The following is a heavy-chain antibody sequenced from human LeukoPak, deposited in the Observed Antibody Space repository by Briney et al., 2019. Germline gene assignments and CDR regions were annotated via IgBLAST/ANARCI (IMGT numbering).Heavy chain of an antibody. CDR3: TTRITIFGVVIGLDY. CDR2: IKSKTDGGTT. CDR1: GFTFSNAW. J-gene: IGHJ4*02. V-gene: IGHV3-15*01. D-gene: IGHD3-3*01. Sequence: GGSLRLSCAASGFTFSNAWMSWVRQAPGKGLEWVGRIKSKTDGGTTDYAAPVKGRFTISRDDSKNTLYPQMNSLKTEDTAVYYCTTRITIFGVVIGLDYWGQGTLVTVSS.